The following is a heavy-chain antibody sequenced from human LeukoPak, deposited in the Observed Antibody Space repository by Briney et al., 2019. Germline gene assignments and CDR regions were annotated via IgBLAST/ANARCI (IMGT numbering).Heavy chain of an antibody. Sequence: ASVKVSCKASGFTFTSYDINWVRQATGQGLEYMGWMNPSSGNTGYAQKFQGRVTMTRNTSISTAYMELSSLRSEDTAVYYCARGAPGGYCSGGSCPYYDYWGQGSLVTVSS. D-gene: IGHD2-15*01. J-gene: IGHJ4*02. V-gene: IGHV1-8*01. CDR3: ARGAPGGYCSGGSCPYYDY. CDR2: MNPSSGNT. CDR1: GFTFTSYD.